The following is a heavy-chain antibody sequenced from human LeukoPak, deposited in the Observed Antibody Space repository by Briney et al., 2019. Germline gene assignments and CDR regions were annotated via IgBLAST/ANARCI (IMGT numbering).Heavy chain of an antibody. CDR2: ISWNSGSI. Sequence: GGSLRLSCAASGFTFSSYSMNWVRQAPGKGLEWVSGISWNSGSIGYADSVKGRFTISRDNAKNSLYLQMNSLRAEDTALYYCAKDRTITGDSAFDIWGQGTMVTVSS. CDR3: AKDRTITGDSAFDI. D-gene: IGHD7-27*01. J-gene: IGHJ3*02. V-gene: IGHV3-9*01. CDR1: GFTFSSYS.